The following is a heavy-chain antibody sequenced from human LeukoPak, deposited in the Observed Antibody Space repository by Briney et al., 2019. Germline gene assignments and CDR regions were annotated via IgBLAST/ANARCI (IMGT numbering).Heavy chain of an antibody. CDR3: AKPGRYSSGWYAEYFQH. CDR1: GFTFDDYA. Sequence: GGSLRLSCAASGFTFDDYAMHWVRQAPGKGLEWVSGISWNSGSIGYADSVKGRFTISRDNAKNSLYLQMNSLRAEDTALYYRAKPGRYSSGWYAEYFQHWGQGTLVTVSS. CDR2: ISWNSGSI. J-gene: IGHJ1*01. D-gene: IGHD6-19*01. V-gene: IGHV3-9*01.